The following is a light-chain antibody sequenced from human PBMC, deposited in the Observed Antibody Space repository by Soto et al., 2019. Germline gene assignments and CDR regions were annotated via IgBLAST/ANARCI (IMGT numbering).Light chain of an antibody. J-gene: IGKJ5*01. CDR2: RAS. Sequence: DIKMTQSPFTMFTSXGHCVTISXXASQTISTWLACYQQKPGKAPQLLIYRASTLGSRVPSRFSGSGAGTEFTLTISSLQPDDFATYYCQQYNSYSVTFGQGTRLEI. CDR1: QTISTW. V-gene: IGKV1-5*03. CDR3: QQYNSYSVT.